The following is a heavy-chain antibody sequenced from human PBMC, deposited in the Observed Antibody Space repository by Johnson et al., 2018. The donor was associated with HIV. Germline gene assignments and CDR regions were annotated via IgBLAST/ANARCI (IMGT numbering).Heavy chain of an antibody. D-gene: IGHD3-9*01. CDR3: ARTEYFGWDRSHAFDI. J-gene: IGHJ3*02. CDR1: GFTFDDYG. CDR2: IDWNGGSS. Sequence: VQLVESGGGVVRPGGSLRLSCAASGFTFDDYGMTWVRQAPGKGLEWVSGIDWNGGSSGYADSVKGRFSISRDNAKNSLYLQMNSLRAEDTALYYCARTEYFGWDRSHAFDIWGQGTMVTVSS. V-gene: IGHV3-20*04.